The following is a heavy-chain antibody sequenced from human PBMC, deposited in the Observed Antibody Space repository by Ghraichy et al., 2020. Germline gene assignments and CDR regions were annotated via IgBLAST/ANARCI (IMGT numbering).Heavy chain of an antibody. V-gene: IGHV1-69*02. J-gene: IGHJ6*02. CDR1: GGTFSSYT. Sequence: SVKVSCKASGGTFSSYTISWVRQAPGQGLEWMGRIIPILGIANYAQKFQGRVTITADKSTSTAYMELSSLRSEDTAVYYCASRITMVRGVPTYYYGMDVWGQGTTVTVSS. CDR3: ASRITMVRGVPTYYYGMDV. D-gene: IGHD3-10*01. CDR2: IIPILGIA.